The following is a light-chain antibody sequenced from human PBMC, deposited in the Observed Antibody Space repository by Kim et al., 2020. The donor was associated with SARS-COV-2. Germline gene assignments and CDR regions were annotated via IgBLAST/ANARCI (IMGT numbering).Light chain of an antibody. J-gene: IGLJ1*01. CDR1: SSDVGGDNY. CDR3: CSYAGSYSFYV. Sequence: VTISWPGTSSDVGGDNYVSWYQQHPGKAPKLMIYDVSKRPSGVPDRFSGSKSGNTASLTISGLQAEDEADYYCCSYAGSYSFYVFGTGTKVTVL. CDR2: DVS. V-gene: IGLV2-11*01.